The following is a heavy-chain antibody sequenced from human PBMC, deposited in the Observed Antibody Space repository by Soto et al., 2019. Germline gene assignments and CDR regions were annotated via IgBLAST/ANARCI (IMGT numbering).Heavy chain of an antibody. CDR1: GFTFSSYS. CDR2: ISSSSSYI. D-gene: IGHD6-6*01. V-gene: IGHV3-21*01. J-gene: IGHJ3*02. CDR3: ERIQLGDHAFDI. Sequence: EVQLVESGGGLVKPGGSLRLSCAASGFTFSSYSMNWVRQAPGKGLAWVSSISSSSSYIYYADSVKGRFTISRDNAKNSLYLQMNSLKAEDTAVYYCERIQLGDHAFDIWGQGTMVTVSS.